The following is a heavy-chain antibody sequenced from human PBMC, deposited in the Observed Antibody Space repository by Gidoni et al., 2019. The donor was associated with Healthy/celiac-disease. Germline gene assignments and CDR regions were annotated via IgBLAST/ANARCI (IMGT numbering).Heavy chain of an antibody. D-gene: IGHD2-15*01. J-gene: IGHJ5*02. Sequence: EVQLVESGGGLVQPGRSLRLSCAASGFTFDDYAMRWVRQAPGKGLEWVSGISWNSGSIGYADSVKGRFTISRDNAKNSLYLQMNSLRAEDTALYYCAKAGGGNWFDPWGQGTLVTVSS. V-gene: IGHV3-9*01. CDR1: GFTFDDYA. CDR3: AKAGGGNWFDP. CDR2: ISWNSGSI.